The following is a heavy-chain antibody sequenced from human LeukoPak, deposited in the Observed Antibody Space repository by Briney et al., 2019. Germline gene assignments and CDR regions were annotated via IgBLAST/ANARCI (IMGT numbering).Heavy chain of an antibody. CDR3: ARRSGIYYAPCFDH. CDR1: GSDFAAYW. Sequence: GEPLQISCQGSGSDFAAYWIGWVRPMPGKGLEWVGIFNPDDSDTRYSPSFQGQVTISVDKSTSTAYLHWNKLTAADTAIYYCARRSGIYYAPCFDHWGQGTLVTVSS. V-gene: IGHV5-51*01. D-gene: IGHD3-10*01. CDR2: FNPDDSDT. J-gene: IGHJ4*02.